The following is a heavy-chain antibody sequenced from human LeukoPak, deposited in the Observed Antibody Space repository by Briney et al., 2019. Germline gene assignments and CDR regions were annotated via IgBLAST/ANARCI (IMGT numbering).Heavy chain of an antibody. CDR3: AREGVTDYYDSSGYSDY. D-gene: IGHD3-22*01. J-gene: IGHJ4*02. CDR1: GFTFSSYS. Sequence: GGSLRLSCVASGFTFSSYSMNWVRQAPGKGLEWVSSISSSSSYIYYADSVKGRFTISRDNAKNSLYLQMNSLRAEDTAVYYCAREGVTDYYDSSGYSDYWGQGTLVTVSS. V-gene: IGHV3-21*01. CDR2: ISSSSSYI.